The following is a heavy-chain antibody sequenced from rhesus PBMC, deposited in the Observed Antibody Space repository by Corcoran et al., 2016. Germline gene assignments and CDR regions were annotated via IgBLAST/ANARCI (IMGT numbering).Heavy chain of an antibody. CDR1: GGSISSSY. V-gene: IGHV4S11*01. CDR2: IYGSGSST. Sequence: QVQLQESGPGLVKPSETLSLTCAVSGGSISSSYWSWIRHAPGKGLEWIGYIYGSGSSTNHNPSLNSRVTLSVDTSKNQLSLKLSSVTTADTAVYYCARRYSGSYSFDYWGQGVLVTVSS. CDR3: ARRYSGSYSFDY. D-gene: IGHD1-44*02. J-gene: IGHJ4*01.